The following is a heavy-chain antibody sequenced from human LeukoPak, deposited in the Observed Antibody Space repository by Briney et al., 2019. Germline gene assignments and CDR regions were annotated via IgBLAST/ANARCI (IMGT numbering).Heavy chain of an antibody. Sequence: SETLSPTRSVSNSSFTTYYWSWFRQPPGKGLEWIGFIYYSGHTNYNPSLKSRVALSIDTSKNQFTLNLRSVTAADTAMYYCTRVTIISGYWMDFDTWGQGTLVTVSS. V-gene: IGHV4-59*01. J-gene: IGHJ4*02. CDR3: TRVTIISGYWMDFDT. D-gene: IGHD3-22*01. CDR2: IYYSGHT. CDR1: NSSFTTYY.